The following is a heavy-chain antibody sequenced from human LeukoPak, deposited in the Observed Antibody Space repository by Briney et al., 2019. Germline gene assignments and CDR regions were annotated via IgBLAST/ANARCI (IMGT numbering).Heavy chain of an antibody. J-gene: IGHJ4*02. Sequence: GGSLRLSCAASGFTFSSYWMHWVRQAPGKGLVWVSRINGDGIGTTYADSVKGRFTISRDSAKNTLYLQMSGLRAEDTAVYYCARGYTYGSIDYWGQGTLVTVSS. CDR1: GFTFSSYW. CDR3: ARGYTYGSIDY. CDR2: INGDGIGT. D-gene: IGHD5-18*01. V-gene: IGHV3-74*01.